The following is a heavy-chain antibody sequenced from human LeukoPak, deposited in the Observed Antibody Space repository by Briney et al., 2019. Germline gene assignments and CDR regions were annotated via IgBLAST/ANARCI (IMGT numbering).Heavy chain of an antibody. CDR2: ISAGGSGT. Sequence: GGSLRLSCAASGFTFSSHAMSWVRQAPGKGLDWVSAISAGGSGTYYADSVKGRFTISRDNSKNTLYLQMNSLRADDTAVCYCAKVTTYYYGLGSYPDVWGQGTTVTVSS. CDR1: GFTFSSHA. D-gene: IGHD3-10*01. J-gene: IGHJ6*02. V-gene: IGHV3-23*01. CDR3: AKVTTYYYGLGSYPDV.